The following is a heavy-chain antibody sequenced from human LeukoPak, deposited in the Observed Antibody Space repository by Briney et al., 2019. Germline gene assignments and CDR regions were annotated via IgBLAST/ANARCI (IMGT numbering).Heavy chain of an antibody. V-gene: IGHV3-23*01. Sequence: GGSLRLSCAAPGFTFRTYAMSWVRQTPGKGLDWVSVTSGSGGSTYYADSVKGRFTISRDNSRNTLYLQMNSLRVEDTAVYYCAKGPRGVINDAFDIWGQGTMVTVSS. CDR2: TSGSGGST. D-gene: IGHD2-21*01. CDR3: AKGPRGVINDAFDI. CDR1: GFTFRTYA. J-gene: IGHJ3*02.